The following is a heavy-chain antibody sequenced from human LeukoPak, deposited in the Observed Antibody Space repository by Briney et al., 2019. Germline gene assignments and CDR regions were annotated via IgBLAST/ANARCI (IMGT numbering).Heavy chain of an antibody. D-gene: IGHD3-10*01. J-gene: IGHJ6*02. Sequence: GASVTVSCKASGYTFTGYYMHWVRQAPGQEREWMGWINPNSGGTNYAQKFQGRVTMTRDTSISTAYMELSRLRSDDTAVYYCARVVGGGYYGMGIWGQGTTVTVSS. CDR2: INPNSGGT. CDR1: GYTFTGYY. CDR3: ARVVGGGYYGMGI. V-gene: IGHV1-2*02.